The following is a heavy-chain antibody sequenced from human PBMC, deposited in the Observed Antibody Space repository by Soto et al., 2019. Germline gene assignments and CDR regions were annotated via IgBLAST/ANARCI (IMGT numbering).Heavy chain of an antibody. CDR3: ATVGLLTTNYGMDV. CDR1: GFSFSSHG. CDR2: IWNDGNKK. D-gene: IGHD3-22*01. J-gene: IGHJ6*02. Sequence: QVQLVESGGGVVQPGRSLRLSCAASGFSFSSHGMHWVRKATGKGLEWVAVIWNDGNKKYYADSVKGRFTISRDNFRDKLYLQMDSLRAEDTAVYYCATVGLLTTNYGMDVWGQVSAITVSS. V-gene: IGHV3-33*01.